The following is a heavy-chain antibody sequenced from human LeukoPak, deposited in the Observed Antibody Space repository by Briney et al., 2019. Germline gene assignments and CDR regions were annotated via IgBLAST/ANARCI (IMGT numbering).Heavy chain of an antibody. D-gene: IGHD3-22*01. J-gene: IGHJ4*02. CDR1: GYIFTSYD. Sequence: SVKVSCKASGYIFTSYDINWVRQATGQGLEWMGWMNPNSGNTGYAQKFQGRVTMTRNTSISTAYMELSSLRSKDTAVYYCARVYDSSGYYSDYWGQGTLVTVSS. CDR2: MNPNSGNT. V-gene: IGHV1-8*01. CDR3: ARVYDSSGYYSDY.